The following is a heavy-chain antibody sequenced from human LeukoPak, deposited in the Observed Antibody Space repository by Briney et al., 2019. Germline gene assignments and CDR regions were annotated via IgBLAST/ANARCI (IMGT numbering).Heavy chain of an antibody. CDR3: ASDFWSGYYWNY. J-gene: IGHJ4*02. CDR1: GYTFTGYY. Sequence: WASVKVSCKASGYTFTGYYMHWARQAPGQGLEWMGWINPNSGGTNCAQKFQGRVTMTRDTSISTAYMELSRLRSDDTAVYYCASDFWSGYYWNYWGQGTLVTVSS. D-gene: IGHD3-3*01. CDR2: INPNSGGT. V-gene: IGHV1-2*02.